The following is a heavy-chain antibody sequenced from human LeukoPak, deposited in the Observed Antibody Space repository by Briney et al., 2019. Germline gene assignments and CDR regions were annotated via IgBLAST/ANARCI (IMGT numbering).Heavy chain of an antibody. V-gene: IGHV1-18*01. CDR2: ISAYNGNT. CDR3: ARDIVVVPAAAPFDY. D-gene: IGHD2-2*01. J-gene: IGHJ4*02. CDR1: GYTFTSYG. Sequence: ASVKVSCKASGYTFTSYGISWVRQAPGQGLEWMGWISAYNGNTNYAQKLQGRVTMTTDTPTSTAYMELRSLRSDDTAVYYCARDIVVVPAAAPFDYWGQGTLVTVSS.